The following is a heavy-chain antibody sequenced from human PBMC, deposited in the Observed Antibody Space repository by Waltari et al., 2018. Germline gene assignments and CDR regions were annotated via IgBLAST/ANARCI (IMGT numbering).Heavy chain of an antibody. CDR2: ISGSGGRT. Sequence: VQLLESGGGLVQSGGSLRLSCAASGFTFRCYALNWVRQAPGKGVGWVSVISGSGGRTDYADSVKGRFTISRDNSKNTLYLQMNNLRVEDTAVYYCASSLYGDYTQIWGRVFDYWGQGTLVTVSS. D-gene: IGHD4-17*01. V-gene: IGHV3-23*01. CDR3: ASSLYGDYTQIWGRVFDY. J-gene: IGHJ4*02. CDR1: GFTFRCYA.